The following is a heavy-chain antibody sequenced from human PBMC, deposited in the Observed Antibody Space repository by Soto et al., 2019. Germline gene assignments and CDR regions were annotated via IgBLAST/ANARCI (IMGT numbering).Heavy chain of an antibody. CDR1: GYTFTSYY. D-gene: IGHD3-22*01. CDR2: INPSGAST. V-gene: IGHV1-46*01. Sequence: ASVKVSCKASGYTFTSYYIHWVRQAPGQGLEWVGLINPSGASTTYAQKFQGRVTMTEDTSTDTAYMELSSLRSEDTAVYYCATDQGSITMISRGQGTLVTVSS. J-gene: IGHJ4*02. CDR3: ATDQGSITMIS.